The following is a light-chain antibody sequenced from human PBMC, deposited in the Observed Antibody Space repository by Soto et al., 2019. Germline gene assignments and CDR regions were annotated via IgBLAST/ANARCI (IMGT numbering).Light chain of an antibody. Sequence: VMTQSTDSLSVSLGETATINCKSSQSVLYSSNNYNYLAWYQQKPGQPPKLLIYWASTRESGVPDRFSGSGSGTDFTLTISSLQAEDVAVYYCQQYYSTPSITFGHRTRLAIK. CDR1: QSVLYSSNNYNY. CDR2: WAS. J-gene: IGKJ5*01. V-gene: IGKV4-1*01. CDR3: QQYYSTPSIT.